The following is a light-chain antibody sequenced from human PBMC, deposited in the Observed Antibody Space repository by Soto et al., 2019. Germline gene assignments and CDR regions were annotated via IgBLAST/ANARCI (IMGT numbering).Light chain of an antibody. V-gene: IGLV6-57*04. CDR3: SSYTSSSTYVV. CDR1: SGSIANNY. J-gene: IGLJ2*01. CDR2: ENN. Sequence: NFMLTQPHSVSESPGKTLSISCTRSSGSIANNYVQWYQQRPGSAPTTVIYENNQRLSGVPDRFSGSTDGSSNSASLTISGLQTEDEADYYCSSYTSSSTYVVFGGGTKLTVL.